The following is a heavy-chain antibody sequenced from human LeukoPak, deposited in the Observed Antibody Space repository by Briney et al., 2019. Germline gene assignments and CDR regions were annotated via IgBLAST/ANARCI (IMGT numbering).Heavy chain of an antibody. CDR3: ARSGPISLRY. J-gene: IGHJ4*02. CDR1: GYTFTNYD. CDR2: MNPKSENT. D-gene: IGHD2/OR15-2a*01. V-gene: IGHV1-8*01. Sequence: ASVKVSSTASGYTFTNYDIHWVRQATGQGLEWMGWMNPKSENTEYAQKFQGRVTMTWTTSISTAYMELSSLISEDTAVYYCARSGPISLRYWGQGTLVTVSS.